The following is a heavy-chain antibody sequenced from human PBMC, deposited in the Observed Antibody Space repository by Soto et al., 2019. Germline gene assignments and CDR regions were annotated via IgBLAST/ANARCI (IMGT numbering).Heavy chain of an antibody. J-gene: IGHJ6*02. D-gene: IGHD3-10*01. CDR3: AREGYGSGSYSTTFPYYYYGMDV. CDR2: IIPIFGTA. V-gene: IGHV1-69*13. CDR1: GYTFSSYA. Sequence: GASVKVSFKASGYTFSSYAISWVRQAPGQGLEWMGGIIPIFGTANYAQKFQGRVTITADESTSTAYMELSSLRSEDTAVYYCAREGYGSGSYSTTFPYYYYGMDVWGQGTTVTVSS.